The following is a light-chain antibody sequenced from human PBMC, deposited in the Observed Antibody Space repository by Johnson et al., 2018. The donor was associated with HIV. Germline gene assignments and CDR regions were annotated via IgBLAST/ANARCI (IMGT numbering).Light chain of an antibody. Sequence: QSVLTQPPSVSAAPGQKVTISCSGSSSNIENNYVSWYQHLPGTAPKLLIYENKKRPAGIPDRVSGSKSGTSATLGSTGTQTGDEADYYCRTWDPSLSACEVFGTGTKVTFL. V-gene: IGLV1-51*02. CDR2: ENK. J-gene: IGLJ1*01. CDR1: SSNIENNY. CDR3: RTWDPSLSACEV.